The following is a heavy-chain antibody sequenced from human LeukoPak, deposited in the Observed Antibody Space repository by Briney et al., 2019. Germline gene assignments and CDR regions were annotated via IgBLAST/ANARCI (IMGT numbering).Heavy chain of an antibody. CDR3: ARDRKKAIFSDYYYMDV. CDR1: GFTFSSYE. D-gene: IGHD3-9*01. J-gene: IGHJ6*03. CDR2: ISSSGSTI. V-gene: IGHV3-48*03. Sequence: GGSLRLSCAASGFTFSSYEMNWVRQAPGKGLEWVSYISSSGSTIYYADSVKGRFTISRDNAKNSLYLQMNSLRAEDTAVYYCARDRKKAIFSDYYYMDVWGKGTTLTISS.